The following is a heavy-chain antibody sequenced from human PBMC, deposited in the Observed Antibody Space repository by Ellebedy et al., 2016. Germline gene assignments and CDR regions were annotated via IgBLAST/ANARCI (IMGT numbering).Heavy chain of an antibody. CDR1: GGSISSYY. V-gene: IGHV4-59*01. J-gene: IGHJ4*02. CDR3: ARVSDILTGAFDY. CDR2: IYYSGST. Sequence: SETLSLXXTVSGGSISSYYWSWIRQPPGKGLEWIGYIYYSGSTNYNPSLKSRVTISVDTSKNQFSLKLSSVTAADTAVYYCARVSDILTGAFDYWGQGTLVTVSS. D-gene: IGHD3-9*01.